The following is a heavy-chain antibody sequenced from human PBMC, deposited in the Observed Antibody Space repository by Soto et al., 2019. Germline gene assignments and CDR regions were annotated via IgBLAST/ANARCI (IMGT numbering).Heavy chain of an antibody. V-gene: IGHV1-18*01. CDR2: ISGYNGNT. CDR3: ARDRLHYYDSTESSVDY. CDR1: AYTFTSYG. Sequence: ASVKVSCKASAYTFTSYGISWVRQAPGQGLEWTGWISGYNGNTNYAQILQGRVTMTTDTSTSTAYMELRSLRSDDTAVYYCARDRLHYYDSTESSVDYWGQGTLVTVSS. J-gene: IGHJ4*02. D-gene: IGHD3-22*01.